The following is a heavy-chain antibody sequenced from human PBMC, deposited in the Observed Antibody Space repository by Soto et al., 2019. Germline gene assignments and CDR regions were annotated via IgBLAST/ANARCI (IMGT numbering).Heavy chain of an antibody. J-gene: IGHJ3*02. V-gene: IGHV1-69*13. CDR1: GGTFSSYA. Sequence: SVKVSCKASGGTFSSYAISWVRQAPAQGLGWVGGIIPIFGTANYAQKFQGRVTITADESTSTAYMELSSLRSEDTAVYYCARARSHSSSWANAFDIWGQGTMVTVSS. CDR2: IIPIFGTA. D-gene: IGHD6-13*01. CDR3: ARARSHSSSWANAFDI.